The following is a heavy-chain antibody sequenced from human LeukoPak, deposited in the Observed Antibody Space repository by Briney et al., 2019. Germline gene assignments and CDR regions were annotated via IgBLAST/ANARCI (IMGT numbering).Heavy chain of an antibody. D-gene: IGHD2-21*02. Sequence: ASVKVSCKASGYTFTGYYMNWVRQAPGQGLEWMGRINPNTGGTNYAQNFQGSVTMTTDTSTSTAYMELRSLRSDDTAVYYCARGPEYCGGDCYLDYWGQGTLVTVSS. V-gene: IGHV1-2*06. J-gene: IGHJ4*02. CDR1: GYTFTGYY. CDR3: ARGPEYCGGDCYLDY. CDR2: INPNTGGT.